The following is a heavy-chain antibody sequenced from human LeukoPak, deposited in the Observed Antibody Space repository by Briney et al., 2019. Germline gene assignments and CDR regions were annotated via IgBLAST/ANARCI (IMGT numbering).Heavy chain of an antibody. J-gene: IGHJ3*02. CDR3: ARIRDGYNDAYDI. D-gene: IGHD5-24*01. CDR1: GYTFTKSY. V-gene: IGHV1-46*01. Sequence: ASVKVSCKASGYTFTKSYIHWVRQAPGQRLEWMGLINPGGDITKYAQNFQGRVTMTSDTSARTVYMELSSLSSEDTAIYYCARIRDGYNDAYDIWGQGTVVTVPS. CDR2: INPGGDIT.